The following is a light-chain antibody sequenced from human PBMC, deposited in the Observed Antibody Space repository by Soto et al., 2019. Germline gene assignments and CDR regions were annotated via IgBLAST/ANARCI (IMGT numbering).Light chain of an antibody. CDR1: QNVSNH. CDR2: DAS. Sequence: EIVLTQSPDTLSISPGXGATLSCRASQNVSNHLAWYQQKPGQPPRLLIYDASNRATGIPARFNGSGSGTDFTLTIARLEPEDFAIYYCQQRDTWPPWTFGLGTKGDIK. CDR3: QQRDTWPPWT. J-gene: IGKJ1*01. V-gene: IGKV3-11*01.